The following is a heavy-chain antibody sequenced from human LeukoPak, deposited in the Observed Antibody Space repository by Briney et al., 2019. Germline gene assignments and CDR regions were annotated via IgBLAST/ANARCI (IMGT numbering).Heavy chain of an antibody. Sequence: SGPTLVKPTQTLTLTCTFSGFSLSTSGVGVGWVRQPPGRALEWIALIYWDDAKRYNSSLKSRLTITKDTSKSPVVLTMTNVDPVDTATYYCVHRRIYSPFDYWGQGALVTVSS. J-gene: IGHJ4*02. D-gene: IGHD4-11*01. V-gene: IGHV2-5*02. CDR3: VHRRIYSPFDY. CDR1: GFSLSTSGVG. CDR2: IYWDDAK.